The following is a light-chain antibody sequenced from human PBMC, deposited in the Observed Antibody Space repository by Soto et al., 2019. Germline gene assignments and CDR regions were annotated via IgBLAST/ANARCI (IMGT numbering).Light chain of an antibody. CDR1: QGISRY. V-gene: IGKV1-9*01. Sequence: DIRMTQSPSSLSASVGDSVTITCRASQGISRYLSWYQQKPGRAPKLLISAASTLQSGVPARFSGSGSGTDFTLSITSLQPEDFATYYCQQLNTYPVTFGGGTKVDIK. CDR3: QQLNTYPVT. J-gene: IGKJ4*01. CDR2: AAS.